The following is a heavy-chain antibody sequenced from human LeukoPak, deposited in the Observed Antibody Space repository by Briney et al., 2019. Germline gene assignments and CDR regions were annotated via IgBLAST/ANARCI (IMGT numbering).Heavy chain of an antibody. CDR1: GFTFSNYW. Sequence: GGSLRLSCAASGFTFSNYWMTWVRQAPGKGLEWVANIKHDGSEKYSVDSVKGRFTISRDNAKNSLYLQMNNLRVADTAVYFCAREGPTDYYYYMDVWGKGTTVTVSS. V-gene: IGHV3-7*01. J-gene: IGHJ6*03. CDR2: IKHDGSEK. CDR3: AREGPTDYYYYMDV.